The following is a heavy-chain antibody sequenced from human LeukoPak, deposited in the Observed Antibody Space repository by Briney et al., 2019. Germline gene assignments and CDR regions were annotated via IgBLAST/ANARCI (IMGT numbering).Heavy chain of an antibody. D-gene: IGHD3-3*01. CDR1: GGSFSGYY. Sequence: PSETLSLTCAVYGGSFSGYYWSWIRQPPGKGLEWIGEINHSGSTNYNPSLKSRVTISVDTSKNQFSLKLSSVTAADTAVYYCARGGALYDFWSGYARTYYYYGVDVWGQGTTVTVSS. J-gene: IGHJ6*02. CDR2: INHSGST. V-gene: IGHV4-34*01. CDR3: ARGGALYDFWSGYARTYYYYGVDV.